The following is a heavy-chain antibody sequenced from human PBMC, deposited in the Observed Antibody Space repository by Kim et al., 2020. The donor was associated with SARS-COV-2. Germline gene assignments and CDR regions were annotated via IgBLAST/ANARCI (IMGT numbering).Heavy chain of an antibody. CDR1: GYTFTSYA. Sequence: ASVKVSCKASGYTFTSYAMHWVRQAPGQRLEWMGWINAGNGNTKYSQKFQGRVTITRDTSASTAYMELSSLRSEDTAVYYCARDSAPLDPQYCSSTSCYPAYYGMDVWGQGTTVTVSS. J-gene: IGHJ6*02. CDR2: INAGNGNT. CDR3: ARDSAPLDPQYCSSTSCYPAYYGMDV. V-gene: IGHV1-3*01. D-gene: IGHD2-2*01.